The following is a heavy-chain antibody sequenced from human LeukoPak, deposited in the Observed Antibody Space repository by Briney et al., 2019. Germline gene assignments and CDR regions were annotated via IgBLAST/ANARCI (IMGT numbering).Heavy chain of an antibody. CDR2: IYYSGST. Sequence: SETLSLTCIVSAASITIIYYGCGGIRQPPGKGLEWIANIYYSGSTYYNPSLKSRVTISEDTSTNQFSLKLSSLTAADTSLYPCERLVRSTASGVDYWGQGALVTVSS. CDR3: ERLVRSTASGVDY. V-gene: IGHV4-39*01. CDR1: AASITIIYYG. J-gene: IGHJ4*02. D-gene: IGHD2-2*01.